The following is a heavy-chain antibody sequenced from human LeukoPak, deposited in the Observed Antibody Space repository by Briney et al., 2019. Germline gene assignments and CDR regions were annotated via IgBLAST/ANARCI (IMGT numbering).Heavy chain of an antibody. J-gene: IGHJ4*02. D-gene: IGHD6-19*01. CDR1: GFIVSNNY. CDR2: IYSGGST. CDR3: AKTLTSGWYYFDY. V-gene: IGHV3-53*01. Sequence: GGSLRLSCAASGFIVSNNYMTWVRQAPGKGLDWVSVIYSGGSTYYADSVKGRFTISRDSSKNTLYLQMNSLRAEDTAVYYCAKTLTSGWYYFDYWGQGTLVTVSS.